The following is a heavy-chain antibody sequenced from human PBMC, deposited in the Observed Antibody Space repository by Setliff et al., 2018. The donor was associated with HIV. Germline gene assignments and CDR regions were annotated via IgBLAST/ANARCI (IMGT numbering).Heavy chain of an antibody. D-gene: IGHD2-15*01. V-gene: IGHV1-24*01. CDR3: ARVRYCSGGSCYGGEYWFDP. J-gene: IGHJ5*02. Sequence: ASVKVSCKVSGYTLTELSMHWVRQAPGKGLEWMGGFDPEDGETIYAQKFQGRLTMTRDTSTSTVYMELSSLRSEDTAVYYCARVRYCSGGSCYGGEYWFDPWGQGTLVTVSS. CDR1: GYTLTELS. CDR2: FDPEDGET.